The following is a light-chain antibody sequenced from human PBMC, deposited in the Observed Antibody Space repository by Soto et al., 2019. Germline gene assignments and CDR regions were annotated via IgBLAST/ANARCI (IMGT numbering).Light chain of an antibody. CDR2: GAS. CDR1: ESVISSY. Sequence: EIVLTQSPGTLSLSPGERATRSCRASESVISSYLAWYQQKPGQAPRPLIYGASSRAIGIPNRFSGSGSGTDFTLTISTLEPEDFAVYYCQQYGSSPLTFGQGTKVEIK. J-gene: IGKJ1*01. V-gene: IGKV3-20*01. CDR3: QQYGSSPLT.